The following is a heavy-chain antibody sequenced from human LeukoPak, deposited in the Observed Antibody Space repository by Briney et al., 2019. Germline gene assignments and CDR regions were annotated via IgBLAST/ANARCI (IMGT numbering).Heavy chain of an antibody. CDR3: ARRVAVMIVARDDDAFDI. Sequence: SETLSLTCTVSGGSISSSSYYWDWIRQPPGKGLEWIGSIYYSGSTYYNPSLKSRVTISVDTSKNQFSLKLSSVTAADTAVYYCARRVAVMIVARDDDAFDIWGQGTMVTVSS. J-gene: IGHJ3*02. CDR1: GGSISSSSYY. V-gene: IGHV4-39*07. D-gene: IGHD3-22*01. CDR2: IYYSGST.